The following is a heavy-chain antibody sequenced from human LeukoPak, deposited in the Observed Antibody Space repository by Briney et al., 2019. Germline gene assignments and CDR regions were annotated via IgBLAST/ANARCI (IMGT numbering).Heavy chain of an antibody. Sequence: SSETLSLTCTVSGGSLSSYYWSWIRQSPGKRLEVIGCINYSGTTNYNPSLKSRVIMSVDTSKNQFSLQLTSVTAADTAVYYCARVQPTGYYSDFDYWGRGTLVTASS. CDR1: GGSLSSYY. CDR2: INYSGTT. V-gene: IGHV4-59*01. CDR3: ARVQPTGYYSDFDY. J-gene: IGHJ4*02. D-gene: IGHD1-26*01.